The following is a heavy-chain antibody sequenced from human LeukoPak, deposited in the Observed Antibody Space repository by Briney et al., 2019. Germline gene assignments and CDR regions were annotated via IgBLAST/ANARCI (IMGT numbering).Heavy chain of an antibody. D-gene: IGHD3-22*01. CDR3: AKAGPSSGYYIHYFDY. CDR1: GFTFSSYA. CDR2: ISGSGGST. J-gene: IGHJ4*02. Sequence: GRSLRLSCAASGFTFSSYAMSWVRQAPGKGLEWVSAISGSGGSTYYADSVKGRFTISRDNSKNTLYLQMNSLRAEDTAVYYCAKAGPSSGYYIHYFDYWGQGTLVTVSS. V-gene: IGHV3-23*01.